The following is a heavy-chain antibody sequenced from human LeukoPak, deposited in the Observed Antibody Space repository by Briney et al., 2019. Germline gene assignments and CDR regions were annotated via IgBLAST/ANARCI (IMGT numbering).Heavy chain of an antibody. V-gene: IGHV3-15*01. Sequence: PGGSLRLSCAASGFTFSNAWMSWVRQAPGKGLEWAGRIKSKTDGGTTDYAAPVKGRFTISRDDSKNTLYLQMNSLKTEDTAVCYRTTDLYGSGSWWDYWGQGTLVTVSS. CDR1: GFTFSNAW. D-gene: IGHD3-10*01. CDR3: TTDLYGSGSWWDY. J-gene: IGHJ4*02. CDR2: IKSKTDGGTT.